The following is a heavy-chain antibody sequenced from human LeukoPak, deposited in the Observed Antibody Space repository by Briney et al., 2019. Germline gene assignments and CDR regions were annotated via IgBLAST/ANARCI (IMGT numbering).Heavy chain of an antibody. D-gene: IGHD1-1*01. CDR3: ARASNRNSINFDY. Sequence: GGSLRLSCAASGFTFSSYAMSWVRQAPGKGLEWVSAISGSGDSTYYADSVKGRFTISRDNAKNTLYLQMNSLRAEDTAVYYCARASNRNSINFDYWGQGTLVTVSS. CDR2: ISGSGDST. V-gene: IGHV3-23*01. CDR1: GFTFSSYA. J-gene: IGHJ4*02.